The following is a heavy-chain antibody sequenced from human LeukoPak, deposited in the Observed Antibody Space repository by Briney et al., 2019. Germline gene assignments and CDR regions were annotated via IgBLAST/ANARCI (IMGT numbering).Heavy chain of an antibody. CDR2: ISGSGGST. J-gene: IGHJ4*02. Sequence: PGGSLRLSCAASGFTFSSYAMSWVRQAPGKGLEWVSTISGSGGSTYYADSVKGRFTISRDNSKNTLYLQMNSLRAEDTAVYYCAKVIVAFFPSPHASDNWAQGTLVTVSS. CDR3: AKVIVAFFPSPHASDN. D-gene: IGHD3-3*02. V-gene: IGHV3-23*01. CDR1: GFTFSSYA.